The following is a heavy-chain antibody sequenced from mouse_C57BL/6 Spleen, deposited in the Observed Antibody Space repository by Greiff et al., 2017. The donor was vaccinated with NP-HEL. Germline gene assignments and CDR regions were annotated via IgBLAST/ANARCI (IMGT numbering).Heavy chain of an antibody. D-gene: IGHD1-1*01. CDR3: ARSGSSYRYFDV. J-gene: IGHJ1*03. CDR2: INPYNGGT. V-gene: IGHV1-19*01. CDR1: GYTFTDYY. Sequence: EVQLQQSGPVLVKPGASVKMSCKASGYTFTDYYMNWVKQSHGKSLEWIGVINPYNGGTSYNQKFKGKATLTVDKSSSTAYMELNSLTSEDSAVYYCARSGSSYRYFDVWGTGTTVTVSS.